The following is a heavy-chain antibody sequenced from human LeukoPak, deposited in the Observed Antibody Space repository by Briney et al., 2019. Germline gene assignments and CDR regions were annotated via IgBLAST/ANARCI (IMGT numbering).Heavy chain of an antibody. Sequence: SETLSLTCAVYGGSLSGYYWSWIRQPPGKGLEWIGEINHSGSTNYNPSLKSRVTISVDTSKNQLSLKLSSTTAADTAVYYCARQWLVSPLFDYWGQGTLVTVSS. CDR2: INHSGST. D-gene: IGHD6-19*01. CDR3: ARQWLVSPLFDY. CDR1: GGSLSGYY. V-gene: IGHV4-34*01. J-gene: IGHJ4*02.